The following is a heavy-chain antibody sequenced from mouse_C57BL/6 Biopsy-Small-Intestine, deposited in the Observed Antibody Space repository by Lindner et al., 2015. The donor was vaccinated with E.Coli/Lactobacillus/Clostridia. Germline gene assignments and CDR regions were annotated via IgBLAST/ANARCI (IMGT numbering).Heavy chain of an antibody. V-gene: IGHV1-81*01. D-gene: IGHD1-3*01. CDR1: GGAFDSYI. J-gene: IGHJ1*01. CDR2: FIPIFGTA. Sequence: SVKVSCKASGGAFDSYIISWVRQTPVQGLEWMGGFIPIFGTANYAPSSQGRVTISADRSTSTAYMEVSSLRPDDTAVYYCAGSLGNNYNWSANNGMDVWGQGTTVTVSS. CDR3: AGSLGNNYNWSANNGMDV.